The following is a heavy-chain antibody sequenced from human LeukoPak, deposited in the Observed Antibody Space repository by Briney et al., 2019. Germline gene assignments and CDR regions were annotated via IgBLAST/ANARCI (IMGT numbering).Heavy chain of an antibody. CDR3: ASLYDSTGFCFDY. CDR2: ISGSGDGI. Sequence: GGSLRLSCVVSGFSSSDYYMSWIRQTPGQGLEFISYISGSGDGIYYADSVKGRFTISRDNAKNSLYLQLDSLSAEDTAVYYCASLYDSTGFCFDYWGQGALVTVS. D-gene: IGHD3-22*01. CDR1: GFSSSDYY. V-gene: IGHV3-11*01. J-gene: IGHJ4*02.